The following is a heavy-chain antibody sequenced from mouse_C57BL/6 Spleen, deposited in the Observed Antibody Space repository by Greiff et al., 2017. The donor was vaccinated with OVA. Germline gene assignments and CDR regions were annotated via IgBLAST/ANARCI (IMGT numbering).Heavy chain of an antibody. V-gene: IGHV1-55*01. J-gene: IGHJ3*01. CDR3: ARSDYYGSSYWFAY. CDR1: GYTFTSYW. Sequence: QVQLQQPGAELVKPGASVKMSCKASGYTFTSYWITWVQQRPGPGLEWIGDIYTGSGSTNYNEKVKSKATLTVDTSSRTDYMLLSSLTSEDLAVYYCARSDYYGSSYWFAYWGQGTLVTVSA. CDR2: IYTGSGST. D-gene: IGHD1-1*01.